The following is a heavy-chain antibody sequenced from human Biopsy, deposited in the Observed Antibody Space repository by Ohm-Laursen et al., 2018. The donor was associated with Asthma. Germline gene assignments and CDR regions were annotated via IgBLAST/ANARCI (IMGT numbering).Heavy chain of an antibody. CDR2: IMTVFGTT. CDR3: ARCQVGYSSGWSLLLKKIYYSGMDV. D-gene: IGHD6-19*01. V-gene: IGHV1-69*01. Sequence: SSVKVSCKAPGGTFSNFAISWVRQAPGQGLEWLGGIMTVFGTTNYAQQSQGRVTITADESTSTAYMEVTSLRSEDTAIYYCARCQVGYSSGWSLLLKKIYYSGMDVWGQGTAVTVSS. CDR1: GGTFSNFA. J-gene: IGHJ6*02.